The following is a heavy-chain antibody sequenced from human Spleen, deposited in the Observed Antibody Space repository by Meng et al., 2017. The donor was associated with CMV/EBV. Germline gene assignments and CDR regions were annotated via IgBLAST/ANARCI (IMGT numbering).Heavy chain of an antibody. CDR3: ARPAYGSGNYDSH. CDR1: GFTFSSYD. V-gene: IGHV3-21*04. Sequence: TSGFTFSSYDSACVRQAPGRGRECVSSISRDGEFISSPSAINCLFSTSRDRSTNILYLHMNSLRVDDTAVYYCARPAYGSGNYDSHWGQGTLVTVSS. D-gene: IGHD3-10*01. CDR2: ISRDGEFI. J-gene: IGHJ1*01.